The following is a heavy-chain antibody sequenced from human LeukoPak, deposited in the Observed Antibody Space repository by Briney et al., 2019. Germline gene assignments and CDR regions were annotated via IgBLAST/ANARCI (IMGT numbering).Heavy chain of an antibody. CDR1: GFTFSSYW. D-gene: IGHD6-13*01. Sequence: GGSLRLSCAASGFTFSSYWTSWVRQAPGKGLEWVANIKQDASEKYYVASVTGRFTIFKDNAKNSLYLQMNSLRAEDTAVYFCARVSLAGAFFDSWGQGTLVTVAS. V-gene: IGHV3-7*01. J-gene: IGHJ4*02. CDR2: IKQDASEK. CDR3: ARVSLAGAFFDS.